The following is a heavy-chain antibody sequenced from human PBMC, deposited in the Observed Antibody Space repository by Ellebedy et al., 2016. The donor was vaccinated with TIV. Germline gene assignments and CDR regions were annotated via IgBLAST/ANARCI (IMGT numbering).Heavy chain of an antibody. CDR1: GFTVSSTY. J-gene: IGHJ3*02. V-gene: IGHV3-66*01. D-gene: IGHD7-27*01. CDR3: ASETFNDVDLKVWGVLDI. Sequence: GGSLRLSCAVSGFTVSSTYMSWVRQAPGKGLEWVSLISNEGTTYYADSVKGRFTISRDNSKNTLDLKMNPLRVEDTAVYYCASETFNDVDLKVWGVLDIWGQGTMVTVSS. CDR2: ISNEGTT.